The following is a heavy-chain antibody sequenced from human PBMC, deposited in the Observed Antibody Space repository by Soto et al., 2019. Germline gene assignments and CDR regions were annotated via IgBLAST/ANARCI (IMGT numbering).Heavy chain of an antibody. CDR2: INPKSGDT. CDR3: ARGSPRLGALPTY. J-gene: IGHJ4*02. D-gene: IGHD1-26*01. CDR1: GYTFTGYY. V-gene: IGHV1-2*02. Sequence: ASVKVSCKASGYTFTGYYIHWVRQAPGQGLEWMGWINPKSGDTNYAQKFQGRVSMTRDTSITTAYMEVGRLKSDDTAGYYCARGSPRLGALPTYWGQGTLVTVSS.